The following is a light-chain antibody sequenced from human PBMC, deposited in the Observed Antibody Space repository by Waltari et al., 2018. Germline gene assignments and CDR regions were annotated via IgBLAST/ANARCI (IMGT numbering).Light chain of an antibody. J-gene: IGLJ2*01. CDR2: GGN. Sequence: QSVLTQPPSVSGAPGQRVTIAGTGGGSNNRAGSYTTWYPLLPGKAPRLRIYGGNTRPLGVPDRFFGSQSGTSASLAITGLQAEDEGDYYCQSYDTSLSVVFGGGTKLTVL. CDR1: GSNNRAGSY. CDR3: QSYDTSLSVV. V-gene: IGLV1-40*01.